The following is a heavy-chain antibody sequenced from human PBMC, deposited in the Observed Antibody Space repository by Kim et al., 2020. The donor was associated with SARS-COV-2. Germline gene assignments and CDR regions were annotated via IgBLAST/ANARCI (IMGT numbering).Heavy chain of an antibody. CDR1: GFTFSSYE. Sequence: GGSLRLSCAASGFTFSSYEMNWVRQAPGKGLEWVSYISSSGSTIYYADSVKGRFTISRDNAKNSLYLQMNSLRAEDTAVYYCAREESWIRSPRKVMVRGVNVPGMDVWGQGTTVTVSS. CDR2: ISSSGSTI. V-gene: IGHV3-48*03. D-gene: IGHD3-10*01. CDR3: AREESWIRSPRKVMVRGVNVPGMDV. J-gene: IGHJ6*02.